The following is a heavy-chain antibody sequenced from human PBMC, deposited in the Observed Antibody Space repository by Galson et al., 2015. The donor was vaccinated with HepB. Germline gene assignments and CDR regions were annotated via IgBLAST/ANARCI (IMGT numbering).Heavy chain of an antibody. J-gene: IGHJ4*02. CDR3: ASFSPRSGQSDY. CDR2: IYSGGNP. CDR1: GFTVSSNY. D-gene: IGHD1-26*01. V-gene: IGHV3-66*02. Sequence: SLRLSCADSGFTVSSNYMSWVRQAPGEGLGWVSDIYSGGNPYYAGSVKGRFTISRGTSKNTLYLQMNRLTTEDTAVYYCASFSPRSGQSDYWGQGTQVAVSS.